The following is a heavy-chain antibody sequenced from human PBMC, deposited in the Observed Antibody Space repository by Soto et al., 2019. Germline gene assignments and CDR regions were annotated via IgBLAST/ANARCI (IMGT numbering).Heavy chain of an antibody. CDR3: AREEDDILTGYYSVP. CDR2: ISSSSSYI. D-gene: IGHD3-9*01. V-gene: IGHV3-21*01. Sequence: GGSLRLSCAASGFTFSSYSMNWVRQAPGKGLEWVSSISSSSSYIYYADSVKGRFTISRDNAKNSLYLQMNSLRAEDTAVYYCAREEDDILTGYYSVPWGQGTLVTVSS. CDR1: GFTFSSYS. J-gene: IGHJ5*02.